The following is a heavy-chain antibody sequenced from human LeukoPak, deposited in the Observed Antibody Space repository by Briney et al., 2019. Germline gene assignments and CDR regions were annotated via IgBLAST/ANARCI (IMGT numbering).Heavy chain of an antibody. CDR1: GYTFTSNY. J-gene: IGHJ4*02. V-gene: IGHV1-46*01. CDR3: ARDLRRDSSGWNSQAVLDY. CDR2: ISPSGGST. D-gene: IGHD6-19*01. Sequence: GASVKVSRKAFGYTFTSNYMHWVRQAPGQGPEWMGVISPSGGSTTYAQKFQGRVTLTRDMSTSTDYLELSSLRSDDTAVYYCARDLRRDSSGWNSQAVLDYWGQGTLVTVSS.